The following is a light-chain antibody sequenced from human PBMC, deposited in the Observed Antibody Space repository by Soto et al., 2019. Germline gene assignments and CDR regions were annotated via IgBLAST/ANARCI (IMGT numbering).Light chain of an antibody. CDR1: QSVSSTY. CDR2: GAS. V-gene: IGKV3-20*01. Sequence: EIVLTQSPGTLSLSPGERATLSCRASQSVSSTYLAWYQQNPGQAPRLLIYGASSRATGIPDWFSGSGSGTDFTLTISRLEPEDFAVYFCQQYGSSSYTFGQGTKLEIK. J-gene: IGKJ2*01. CDR3: QQYGSSSYT.